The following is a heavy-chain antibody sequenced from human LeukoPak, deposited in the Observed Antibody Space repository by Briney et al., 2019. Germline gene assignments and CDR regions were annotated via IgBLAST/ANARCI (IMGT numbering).Heavy chain of an antibody. Sequence: SETLSLTCTVSGGSINTYHWSWIRQPPGKGLEWIGYVYYNGSTNYNPSLKSRVTISVDTSKNQFSLKLSSVPAADTAVYYCAGDSGRIHGYYYGMDVWGQGTTGTVSS. D-gene: IGHD1-1*01. CDR3: AGDSGRIHGYYYGMDV. J-gene: IGHJ6*01. CDR1: GGSINTYH. CDR2: VYYNGST. V-gene: IGHV4-59*01.